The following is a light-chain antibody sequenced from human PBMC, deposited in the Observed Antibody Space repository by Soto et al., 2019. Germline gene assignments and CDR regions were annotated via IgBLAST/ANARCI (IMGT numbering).Light chain of an antibody. J-gene: IGKJ5*01. V-gene: IGKV3-20*01. Sequence: EIVLTQSPGTLSLSPGERATVSRRASQSVDTYLAWYQLKPGQAPRLLIYGTSSRATGTPGRFSGSGSGTDFTLSISNVEPEDFAVYYCQQYATSPTTFGQGARLDNK. CDR1: QSVDTY. CDR3: QQYATSPTT. CDR2: GTS.